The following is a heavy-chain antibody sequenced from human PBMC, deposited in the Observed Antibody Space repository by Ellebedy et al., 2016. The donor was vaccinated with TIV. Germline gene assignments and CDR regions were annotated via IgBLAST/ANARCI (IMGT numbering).Heavy chain of an antibody. D-gene: IGHD6-13*01. CDR2: IYYSGST. CDR1: GGSISSGGYY. Sequence: SETLSLXCTVSGGSISSGGYYWSWIRQHPGKGLEWIGYIYYSGSTYYNPSLKSRVTISVDTSKNQFSLNLSSVTAADTAVYYCAKLGNPAQAAAATGSWGQGTLVTVSS. V-gene: IGHV4-31*03. J-gene: IGHJ5*02. CDR3: AKLGNPAQAAAATGS.